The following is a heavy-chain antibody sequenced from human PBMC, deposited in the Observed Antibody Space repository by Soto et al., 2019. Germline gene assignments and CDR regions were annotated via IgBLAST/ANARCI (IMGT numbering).Heavy chain of an antibody. D-gene: IGHD2-2*01. CDR2: IGNSGGST. V-gene: IGHV3-23*01. Sequence: GGSLRLSCAATGFTFSSYAMSWVRQGPGKGLEWVSSIGNSGGSTFYADSVKGRFTISRDNSENTLYLQMNSLRAEDTAVYYCAKYRTVVVPAPKDVWGNGPTGTVS. CDR1: GFTFSSYA. CDR3: AKYRTVVVPAPKDV. J-gene: IGHJ6*03.